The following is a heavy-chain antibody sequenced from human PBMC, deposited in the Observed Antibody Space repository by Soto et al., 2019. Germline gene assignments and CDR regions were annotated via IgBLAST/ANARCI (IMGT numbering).Heavy chain of an antibody. CDR1: GFTFGDYA. V-gene: IGHV3-49*03. Sequence: GGSLRLSCTASGFTFGDYAMSCFRQAPGKGLEWVGFIRSKAYGGTTEYAASVKGRFTISRDDSKSIAYLQMNSLKTEDTAVYYCTRALYCSSTSCLNWFDSWGQGTLVTVSS. J-gene: IGHJ5*01. CDR3: TRALYCSSTSCLNWFDS. D-gene: IGHD2-2*01. CDR2: IRSKAYGGTT.